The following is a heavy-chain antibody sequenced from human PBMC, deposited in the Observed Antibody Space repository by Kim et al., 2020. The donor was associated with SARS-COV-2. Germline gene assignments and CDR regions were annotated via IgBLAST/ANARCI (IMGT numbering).Heavy chain of an antibody. CDR2: IIGSGTTI. V-gene: IGHV3-48*03. D-gene: IGHD3-9*01. CDR1: GFTFSSYE. J-gene: IGHJ6*03. Sequence: GGSLRLSCAASGFTFSSYEMNWVRQAPGKGLEWVSYIIGSGTTIYYADSVRGRFTISRDNDKNSLYLQMNSLRAEDTAVYYCARGPNYSPFDYWGKGTTVSASS. CDR3: ARGPNYSPFDY.